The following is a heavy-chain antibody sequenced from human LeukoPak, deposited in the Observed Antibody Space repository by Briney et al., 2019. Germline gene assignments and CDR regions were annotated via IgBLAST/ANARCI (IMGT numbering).Heavy chain of an antibody. CDR2: IWYDGSNK. D-gene: IGHD3-16*01. V-gene: IGHV3-33*01. J-gene: IGHJ1*01. CDR3: ARDQRAGWGEYFQH. CDR1: GFTFSSYG. Sequence: PGGSLTLFCAASGFTFSSYGMDWVRQAPGKGLECVAVIWYDGSNKYYADSVKGRFTISRDNSKNTLYLQMNSLRAEDTAVYYCARDQRAGWGEYFQHWGQGTLVTVSS.